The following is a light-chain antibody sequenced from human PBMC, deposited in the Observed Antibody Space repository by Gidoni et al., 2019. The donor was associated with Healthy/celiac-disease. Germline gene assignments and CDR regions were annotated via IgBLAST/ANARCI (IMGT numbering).Light chain of an antibody. CDR1: QGISSY. J-gene: IGKJ3*01. V-gene: IGKV1-8*01. Sequence: AIRMTQSPSSFSASTGDRVTITCLSSQGISSYLAWYQQTPGKAPKLLIYAASTLQSGVPSRFSGSGSGTDCTLTISCLQSEDFATYYCQQYYSYPPTFXPXTKVDIK. CDR3: QQYYSYPPT. CDR2: AAS.